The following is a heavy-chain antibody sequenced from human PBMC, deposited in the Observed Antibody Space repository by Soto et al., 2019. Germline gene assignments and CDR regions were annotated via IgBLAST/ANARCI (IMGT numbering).Heavy chain of an antibody. D-gene: IGHD4-17*01. V-gene: IGHV1-18*01. J-gene: IGHJ5*02. CDR3: ARESYGDNDNNWFDP. CDR1: GYTFTSYG. Sequence: ASVKVSCKASGYTFTSYGISWVRQAPGQGLEWMGWISGYNGNTNYAQKLQGRVTMTTDISTSTAYMELRSLRSDDTAVYYCARESYGDNDNNWFDPWGQGTLVTVS. CDR2: ISGYNGNT.